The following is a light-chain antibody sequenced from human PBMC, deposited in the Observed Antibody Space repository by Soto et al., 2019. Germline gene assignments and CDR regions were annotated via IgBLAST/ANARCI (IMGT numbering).Light chain of an antibody. CDR2: TND. Sequence: QSVLTQPPSASGTPGQRVAISCSGTSSNIGRNVVNWYQQLPGTAPKLLIYTNDQRPSGVPDRFSGSKSGTSASLAISGLQSEDEADYYCAAWDDSLNAVVFGGGTKLTVL. CDR3: AAWDDSLNAVV. J-gene: IGLJ2*01. V-gene: IGLV1-44*01. CDR1: SSNIGRNV.